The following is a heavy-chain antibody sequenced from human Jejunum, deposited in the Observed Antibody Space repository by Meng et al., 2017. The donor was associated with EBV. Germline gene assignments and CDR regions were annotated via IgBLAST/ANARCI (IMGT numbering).Heavy chain of an antibody. CDR3: ARDGGPSGSYAYWFDP. D-gene: IGHD1-26*01. CDR2: IFHIGTT. V-gene: IGHV4-4*02. J-gene: IGHJ5*02. CDR1: GGSISSSNW. Sequence: QVQLHESGPGLVKPLGTLSLPAAFSGGSISSSNWWSWARQPRGKGPEWIGEIFHIGTTNDNPTLKSRVTMSVDKSKNHFSLKLTSVTAADTAVYYCARDGGPSGSYAYWFDPWGQGTLVTVSS.